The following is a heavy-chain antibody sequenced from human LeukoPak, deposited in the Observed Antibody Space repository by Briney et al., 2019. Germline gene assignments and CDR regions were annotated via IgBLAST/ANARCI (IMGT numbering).Heavy chain of an antibody. CDR3: ARVGGPYGSGSYSWLTPWDYYYYYMDV. Sequence: SSETLSLTCTVSGGSISSYYWSWIRQPPGKGLEWIGPIYYSGSTNYNPSLKSGVTIAVDPSKNQFSLKLSSVTAADTAVYYCARVGGPYGSGSYSWLTPWDYYYYYMDVWGKGTTVTISS. CDR1: GGSISSYY. V-gene: IGHV4-59*01. D-gene: IGHD3-10*01. J-gene: IGHJ6*03. CDR2: IYYSGST.